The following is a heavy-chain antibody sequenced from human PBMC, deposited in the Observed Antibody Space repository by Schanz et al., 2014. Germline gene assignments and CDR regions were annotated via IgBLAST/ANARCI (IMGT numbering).Heavy chain of an antibody. Sequence: QVQLVESGGGVVQPGRSLRLSCATSGFTFSSYGMHWVRQAPGKGLEWVAVISYHGSERYYADSVKGRFTISRDNSKNTLYLQMNSLRAEDTAVYYCVRDTDYHFDYWGQGTLVTVSS. CDR1: GFTFSSYG. CDR2: ISYHGSER. D-gene: IGHD4-17*01. CDR3: VRDTDYHFDY. J-gene: IGHJ4*02. V-gene: IGHV3-33*05.